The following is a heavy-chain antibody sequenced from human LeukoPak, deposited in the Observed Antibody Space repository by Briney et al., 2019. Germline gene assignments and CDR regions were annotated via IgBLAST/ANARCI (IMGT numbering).Heavy chain of an antibody. J-gene: IGHJ4*02. CDR1: GGSFSGYY. V-gene: IGHV4-34*01. D-gene: IGHD4-23*01. CDR2: INHSGST. CDR3: ARGVRTVVRRSYYFDY. Sequence: PSETLSLTCAVYGGSFSGYYWSWIRQPPGKGLEWIGEINHSGSTNYNPSLKSRVTISVDTSKNQFSLKLSSVTAADTAVYYCARGVRTVVRRSYYFDYWSQGTLVTVSS.